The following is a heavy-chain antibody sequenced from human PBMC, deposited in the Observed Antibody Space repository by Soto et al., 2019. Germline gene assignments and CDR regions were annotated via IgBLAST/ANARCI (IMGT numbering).Heavy chain of an antibody. CDR2: IIPIFGTA. J-gene: IGHJ5*02. V-gene: IGHV1-69*13. CDR3: FLKSSGVKEWFDP. CDR1: GGTFSSYA. D-gene: IGHD3-10*01. Sequence: SVKVSCKASGGTFSSYAISWVRQAPGQGLEWMGGIIPIFGTANYAQKFQGRVTITADESTSTAYMELSSLRSEDTAVYYCFLKSSGVKEWFDPWGQGTLVTVSS.